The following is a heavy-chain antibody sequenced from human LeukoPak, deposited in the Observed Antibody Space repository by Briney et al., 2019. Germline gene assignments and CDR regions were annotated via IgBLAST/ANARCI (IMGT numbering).Heavy chain of an antibody. V-gene: IGHV3-74*01. CDR3: EDGFTIFGVVDDGFDI. CDR1: GFTFSSYW. J-gene: IGHJ3*02. D-gene: IGHD3-3*01. CDR2: IDTDGSST. Sequence: GGSLRLSCAASGFTFSSYWMNWVRQAPGKGLVWVSRIDTDGSSTTYADSVKGRFTISRDNAKNTLYLQMNSLRAEDTALYYCEDGFTIFGVVDDGFDIWGQGTQVTVSS.